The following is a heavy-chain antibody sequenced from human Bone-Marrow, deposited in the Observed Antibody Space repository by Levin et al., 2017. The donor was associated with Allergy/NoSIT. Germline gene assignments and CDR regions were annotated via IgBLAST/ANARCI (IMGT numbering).Heavy chain of an antibody. CDR3: VRDSGLYGLDV. V-gene: IGHV3-33*01. D-gene: IGHD6-19*01. CDR2: IWHDGKKK. CDR1: GFTFTTYG. Sequence: GGSLRRSCATSGFTFTTYGMHWVRQAPDKGLEWVAVIWHDGKKKFHADSVRGRMTISRDNDENTVSLQMKSLTVEDTAVYYCVRDSGLYGLDVWGQGTTVIVSS. J-gene: IGHJ6*02.